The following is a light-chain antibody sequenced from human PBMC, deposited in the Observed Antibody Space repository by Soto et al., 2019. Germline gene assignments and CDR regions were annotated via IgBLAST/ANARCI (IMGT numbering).Light chain of an antibody. J-gene: IGKJ4*01. Sequence: EIVLTHSPATLSLSPGGRATLSCRASQSVSSYLAWYQQKPGQAPRLLLYDASNRATGSPARFSGSRPGTDFTLTISTLDPEVYEVYLCRLRSKWSTLGGGNKV. CDR3: RLRSKWST. CDR1: QSVSSY. V-gene: IGKV3-11*01. CDR2: DAS.